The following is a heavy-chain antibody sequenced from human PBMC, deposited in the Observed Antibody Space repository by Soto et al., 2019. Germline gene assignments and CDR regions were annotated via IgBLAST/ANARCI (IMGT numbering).Heavy chain of an antibody. CDR1: GGSFTSNNW. Sequence: RSLTCAVSGGSFTSNNWWTWVRQPPGQGLEWIGEIYRTGSTNYNPSLKSRVTISLDKSENQFSLKVTSLTAADTAVYYCASRDPGTSVDYWGQGTLVTVSS. CDR2: IYRTGST. J-gene: IGHJ4*02. V-gene: IGHV4-4*02. D-gene: IGHD1-7*01. CDR3: ASRDPGTSVDY.